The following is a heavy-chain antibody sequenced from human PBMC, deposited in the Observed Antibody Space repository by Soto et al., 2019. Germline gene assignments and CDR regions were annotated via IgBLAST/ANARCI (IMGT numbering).Heavy chain of an antibody. Sequence: SETLSLTCTVSGGSISSYYWSWIRQPPGKGLERIGYIYYSRSTNYNPSLKSRVTISVDTSKNQFSLKLSSVTAADTAVYYCARAASDCSSASCSDSFDIWGQGTMVTVSS. CDR3: ARAASDCSSASCSDSFDI. CDR2: IYYSRST. V-gene: IGHV4-59*01. J-gene: IGHJ3*02. D-gene: IGHD2-2*01. CDR1: GGSISSYY.